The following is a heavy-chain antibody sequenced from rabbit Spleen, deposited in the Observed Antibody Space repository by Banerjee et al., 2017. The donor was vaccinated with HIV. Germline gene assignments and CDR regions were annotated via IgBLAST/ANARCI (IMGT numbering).Heavy chain of an antibody. CDR3: ARDLVVVIGWNFNL. J-gene: IGHJ4*01. Sequence: EQLEESGGGLVKPEGSLTLTCKASGVSFSDKDVMCWVRQAPGKGLEWIACINIFTGKSVYASWAKGRFTMSRTSSTTVTLQMTSLTAADTATYFCARDLVVVIGWNFNLWGQGTLVTVS. CDR2: INIFTGKS. V-gene: IGHV1S45*01. D-gene: IGHD8-1*01. CDR1: GVSFSDKDV.